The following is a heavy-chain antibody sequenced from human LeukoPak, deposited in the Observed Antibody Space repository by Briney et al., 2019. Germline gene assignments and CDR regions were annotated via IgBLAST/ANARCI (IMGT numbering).Heavy chain of an antibody. Sequence: GGSLRLSCAASGFTFSSYWMHWVRQAPGKGLVWVSRIKSDGSSTSYADSVKGRFTISRDNAKTSLYLQMNSLRAEDTAVYYCARGYYYDTSGYGSIFDYWGQGTLVTVSS. CDR3: ARGYYYDTSGYGSIFDY. J-gene: IGHJ4*02. CDR1: GFTFSSYW. V-gene: IGHV3-74*01. D-gene: IGHD3-22*01. CDR2: IKSDGSST.